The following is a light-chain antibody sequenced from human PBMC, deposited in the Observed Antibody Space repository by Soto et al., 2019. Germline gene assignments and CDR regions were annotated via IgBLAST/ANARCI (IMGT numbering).Light chain of an antibody. V-gene: IGKV1-5*01. J-gene: IGKJ2*01. Sequence: DIQMTQSPSTLSASVGDRVTITCRASQSIDNWLAWYQQKPGKAPKLLIYHASSLESGVPSRFSGSASGTQFTLTISSLQPDYFATYYCQQYNSYVYTFGHGTKLEIK. CDR1: QSIDNW. CDR2: HAS. CDR3: QQYNSYVYT.